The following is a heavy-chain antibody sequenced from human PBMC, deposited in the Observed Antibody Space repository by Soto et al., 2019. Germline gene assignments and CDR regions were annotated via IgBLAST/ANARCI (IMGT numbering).Heavy chain of an antibody. V-gene: IGHV4-34*01. CDR1: GGSFSGYY. CDR3: ARGPVRGIAAAGTGNWFDP. D-gene: IGHD6-13*01. J-gene: IGHJ5*02. CDR2: INHSGST. Sequence: SETLSLTCAVYGGSFSGYYWSWIRQTPGKGLEWIGEINHSGSTNYNPSLKSRVTISVDTSKNQFFLKLSSVTAADTAVYYCARGPVRGIAAAGTGNWFDPWGQGTLVTVSS.